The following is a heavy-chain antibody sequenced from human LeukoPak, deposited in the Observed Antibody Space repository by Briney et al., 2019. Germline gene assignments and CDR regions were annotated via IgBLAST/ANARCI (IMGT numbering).Heavy chain of an antibody. J-gene: IGHJ5*02. D-gene: IGHD2/OR15-2a*01. CDR3: ARDGNPTDWFDP. CDR2: IYYSGST. Sequence: SETLSLTCTVSGGSISSYYWGWIRQPPGKGLAWIGYIYYSGSTNYNPSLKSRVTISVDTSKNQFSLKLSSVTAADTAVYYCARDGNPTDWFDPWLQGTLVTVSS. CDR1: GGSISSYY. V-gene: IGHV4-59*01.